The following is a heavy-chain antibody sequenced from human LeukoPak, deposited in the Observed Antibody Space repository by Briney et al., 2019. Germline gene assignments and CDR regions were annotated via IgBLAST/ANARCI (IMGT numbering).Heavy chain of an antibody. CDR1: GYTFTSYG. CDR3: ARVAHLVAAAGTMSWFDP. CDR2: ISAYNGNT. J-gene: IGHJ5*02. V-gene: IGHV1-18*01. D-gene: IGHD6-13*01. Sequence: ASVKVSCKASGYTFTSYGISWVRRAPGQGLEWMGWISAYNGNTNYAQKLQGRVTMTTDTSTSTAYMELRSLRSDDTAVYYCARVAHLVAAAGTMSWFDPWGQGTLVTVSS.